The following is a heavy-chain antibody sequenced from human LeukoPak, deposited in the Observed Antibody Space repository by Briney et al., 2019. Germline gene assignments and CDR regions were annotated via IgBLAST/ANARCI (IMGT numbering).Heavy chain of an antibody. CDR2: IYYSGST. Sequence: SETLSLTCTVSGGSISSYYWSWIRQPPGKGLEWIGYIYYSGSTNYNPSLKSRVTISVDTSKNQFSLKLSSVTAADTAVYYCARRTTVTSAPLDYWGQGTLVTVSS. CDR1: GGSISSYY. D-gene: IGHD4-17*01. J-gene: IGHJ4*02. CDR3: ARRTTVTSAPLDY. V-gene: IGHV4-59*08.